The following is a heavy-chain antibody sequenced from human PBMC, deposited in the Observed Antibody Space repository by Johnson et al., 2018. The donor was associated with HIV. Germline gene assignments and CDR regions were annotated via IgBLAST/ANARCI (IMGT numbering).Heavy chain of an antibody. J-gene: IGHJ3*02. CDR1: GFTFSSYG. CDR2: IRYDGSTK. V-gene: IGHV3-30*02. CDR3: ARLRGAFDI. D-gene: IGHD2-21*02. Sequence: QVQLVESGGGVVQPGGSLRLSCAAYGFTFSSYGMHWVRQAPGKGLEWVAFIRYDGSTKYYADSVKGRFTISRENSKNTLYLQMGSLRVEDMAVYYCARLRGAFDIWGQGTMVTVSS.